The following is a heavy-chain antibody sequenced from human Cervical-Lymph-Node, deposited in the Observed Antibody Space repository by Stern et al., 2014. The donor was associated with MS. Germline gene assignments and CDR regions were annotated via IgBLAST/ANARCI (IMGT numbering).Heavy chain of an antibody. V-gene: IGHV3-49*03. CDR2: IRGTTYGGTT. D-gene: IGHD2-21*02. CDR1: GFTFGDYG. CDR3: TRTRVTDPFDP. J-gene: IGHJ5*02. Sequence: EVQLVESGGGLVQPGRSLRLSCTASGFTFGDYGMSWLRQAPGKGLEWVGFIRGTTYGGTTESAASVKGSFIISRDDSKSIAYLQMNSLKTEDTAVYYCTRTRVTDPFDPWGQGTLVTVSS.